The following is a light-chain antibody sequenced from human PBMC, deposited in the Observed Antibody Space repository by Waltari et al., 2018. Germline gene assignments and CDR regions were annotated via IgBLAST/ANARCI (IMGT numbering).Light chain of an antibody. CDR1: ESLLRSDGKTY. V-gene: IGKV2D-29*01. J-gene: IGKJ4*01. CDR3: MQTLRLPSFS. CDR2: EAS. Sequence: VVTQAPLSMSVTPGQPASMSCKSRESLLRSDGKTYLYWYLHKPGQPPRLLIYEASKRFAGVPDRFSGSGSGTDFTLRISRVEAEDVGVYYCMQTLRLPSFSFGGGTKVEIK.